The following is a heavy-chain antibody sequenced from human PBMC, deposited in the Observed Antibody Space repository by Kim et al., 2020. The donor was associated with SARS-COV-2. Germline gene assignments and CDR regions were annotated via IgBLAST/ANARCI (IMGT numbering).Heavy chain of an antibody. CDR1: GFTFSSYA. V-gene: IGHV3-30*04. CDR2: ISYDGSNK. D-gene: IGHD1-26*01. J-gene: IGHJ4*02. CDR3: AREVPIVGASD. Sequence: GGSLRLSCAASGFTFSSYAMHWVRQAPGKGLEWVAVISYDGSNKYYADSVKGRFTISRDNSKNTLYLQMNSLRAEDTAVYYCAREVPIVGASDWGQGTLVTVSS.